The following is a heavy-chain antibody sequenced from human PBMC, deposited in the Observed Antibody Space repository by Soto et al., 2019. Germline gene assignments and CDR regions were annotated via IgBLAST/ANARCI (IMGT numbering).Heavy chain of an antibody. CDR3: SGWKYDY. CDR1: GFTFTRYS. J-gene: IGHJ4*01. V-gene: IGHV3-23*01. D-gene: IGHD1-7*01. Sequence: GGSLRLPCAASGFTFTRYSMNWVRKAPGKGLEWVSAISKSAGGNTYYADSVKGRFTISSDDSKNTLYLQMDTLRPEDTAQYYCSGWKYDYWGHGTQVTVSS. CDR2: ISKSAGGNT.